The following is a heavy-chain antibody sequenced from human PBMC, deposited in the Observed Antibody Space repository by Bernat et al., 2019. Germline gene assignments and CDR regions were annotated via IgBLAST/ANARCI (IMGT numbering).Heavy chain of an antibody. V-gene: IGHV3-30*03. CDR1: GFRFDDYG. J-gene: IGHJ6*02. Sequence: VHLVESGGGVVRPGGSLRLSCAASGFRFDDYGMSWVRQAPGKGLEWVAAISYDGVNKYYADSVKGRFSISRDNSKNTLYLQMNSLRAEDTAVYYCARDRRGTDSGGMDVWGQGTTVTVSS. CDR2: ISYDGVNK. D-gene: IGHD3-16*01. CDR3: ARDRRGTDSGGMDV.